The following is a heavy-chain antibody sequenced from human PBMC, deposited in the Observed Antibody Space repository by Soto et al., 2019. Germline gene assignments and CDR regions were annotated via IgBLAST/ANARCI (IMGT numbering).Heavy chain of an antibody. CDR3: AREVWGDIVLVPAASSSSSDAFDI. D-gene: IGHD2-2*01. Sequence: QLQLQESGPGLVKPSETLSLTCTVSGGSISSSSYYWGWIRQPPGKGLEWIGSIYYSGSTYYNPSLKSRVTISVDTSKNQFSLKLSSVTAADTAVYYCAREVWGDIVLVPAASSSSSDAFDIWGQGTMVTVSS. V-gene: IGHV4-39*02. J-gene: IGHJ3*02. CDR2: IYYSGST. CDR1: GGSISSSSYY.